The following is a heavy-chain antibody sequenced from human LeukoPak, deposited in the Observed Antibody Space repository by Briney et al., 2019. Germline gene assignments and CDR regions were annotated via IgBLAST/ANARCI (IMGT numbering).Heavy chain of an antibody. CDR2: ISYDGSNK. Sequence: RGSLRLSCAASGFTFSSYGMHWVRQAPGKGLEWVAVISYDGSNKYYADSVKGRFTISRDNSKNTLYLQMNSLRAEDTAVYYCAKDQWQFWGQGTLVTVSS. V-gene: IGHV3-30*18. CDR1: GFTFSSYG. J-gene: IGHJ4*02. CDR3: AKDQWQF. D-gene: IGHD6-19*01.